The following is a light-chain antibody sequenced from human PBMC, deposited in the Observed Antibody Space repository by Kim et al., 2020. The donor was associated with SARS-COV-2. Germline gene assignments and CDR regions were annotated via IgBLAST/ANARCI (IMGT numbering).Light chain of an antibody. V-gene: IGKV3-11*01. J-gene: IGKJ4*01. Sequence: PGERATLSCRASQSVSSYLAWYKQKPGQAPRLLIYDASNRATGIPARFSGSGSGTDFTFTISSLEPEDFAVYYCQQRSNWPPRLTFGGGTKV. CDR3: QQRSNWPPRLT. CDR1: QSVSSY. CDR2: DAS.